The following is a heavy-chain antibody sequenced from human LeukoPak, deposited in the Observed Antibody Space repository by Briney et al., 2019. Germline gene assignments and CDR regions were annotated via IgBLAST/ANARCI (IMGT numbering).Heavy chain of an antibody. CDR1: GGTFSSYT. V-gene: IGHV1-69*02. D-gene: IGHD6-6*01. J-gene: IGHJ3*02. CDR3: ARGAPYSSSPGYAIDI. Sequence: VASVKVSCKASGGTFSSYTISWVRQAPGQGLEWMGRIIPILGIANYAQKFQGRVTITADKSTSTGYMELSSLRSEDTAVYYCARGAPYSSSPGYAIDIWGQGTMVTVSS. CDR2: IIPILGIA.